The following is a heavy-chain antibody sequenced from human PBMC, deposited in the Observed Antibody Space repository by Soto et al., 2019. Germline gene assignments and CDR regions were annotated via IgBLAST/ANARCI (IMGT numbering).Heavy chain of an antibody. CDR2: INSDGSVT. CDR1: GFTFSSYW. CDR3: ARFRYSPHDPAKHY. J-gene: IGHJ4*02. V-gene: IGHV3-74*01. Sequence: PGGSLRLSCAASGFTFSSYWMHWVRQAPGKGLVWVSRINSDGSVTNYADSVKGRFTISRDNAKNTLYLQMNSLRAEDTAVYYCARFRYSPHDPAKHYWGQGALVTVSS. D-gene: IGHD5-12*01.